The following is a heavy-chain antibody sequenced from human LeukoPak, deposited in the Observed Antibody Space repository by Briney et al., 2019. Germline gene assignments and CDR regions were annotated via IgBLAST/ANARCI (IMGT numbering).Heavy chain of an antibody. Sequence: PSETLSLTCAVYGGSFSGYYWSWIRQPPGKGLEWIGEINHSGSTNYNPSLKSRVTISVDTSKNQLSLKLSSVTAADTAVYYCARARAGYWGQGTLVTVSS. V-gene: IGHV4-34*01. CDR1: GGSFSGYY. CDR3: ARARAGY. CDR2: INHSGST. J-gene: IGHJ4*02.